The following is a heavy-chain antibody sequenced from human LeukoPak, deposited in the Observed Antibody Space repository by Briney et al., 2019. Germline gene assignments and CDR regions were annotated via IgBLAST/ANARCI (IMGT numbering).Heavy chain of an antibody. CDR1: GFTFDDYT. V-gene: IGHV3-43*01. D-gene: IGHD3-10*01. CDR3: ARQDGSGSYYKPYFDY. Sequence: GGSLRLSCAASGFTFDDYTMHWVRQAPGKGLEGVSLISWDGGSTYYADSVKGRFTISRDNSKKSLYLQMNSLRTEDTALYYCARQDGSGSYYKPYFDYWGQGTLVTVSS. J-gene: IGHJ4*02. CDR2: ISWDGGST.